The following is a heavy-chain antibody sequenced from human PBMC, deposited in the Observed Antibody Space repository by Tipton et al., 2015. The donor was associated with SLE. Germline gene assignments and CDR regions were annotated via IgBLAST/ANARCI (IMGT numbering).Heavy chain of an antibody. D-gene: IGHD5-18*01. CDR3: ARDLGGGYSYGYDY. V-gene: IGHV4-34*01. J-gene: IGHJ4*02. Sequence: TLSLTCAVYGGSFSGYYWSWIRQPPGKGLEWIGSIYHSGSTYYNPSLKSRVTISVDTSKNQFSLKLSSVTAADTAVYYCARDLGGGYSYGYDYWGQGTLVTVSS. CDR2: IYHSGST. CDR1: GGSFSGYY.